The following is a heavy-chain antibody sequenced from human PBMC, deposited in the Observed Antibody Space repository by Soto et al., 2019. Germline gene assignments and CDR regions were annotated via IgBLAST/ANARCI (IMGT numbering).Heavy chain of an antibody. V-gene: IGHV1-24*01. CDR1: GYTLTELS. J-gene: IGHJ3*02. CDR2: FGPEDGET. Sequence: ASVKVSCKVSGYTLTELSMHWVRQAPGKGLEWMGGFGPEDGETNYAQKFQGRVTMTEDTSTSTAYMELRSLRSDDTAVYYCARVGVVSKMLGVLRAFDIWGQATIVTVSS. D-gene: IGHD2-2*01. CDR3: ARVGVVSKMLGVLRAFDI.